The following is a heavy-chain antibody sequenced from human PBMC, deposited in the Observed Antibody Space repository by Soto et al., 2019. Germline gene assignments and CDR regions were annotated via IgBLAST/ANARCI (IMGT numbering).Heavy chain of an antibody. CDR3: ARGAYYYDSDY. J-gene: IGHJ4*02. Sequence: PSATLSLTCTVSGGSISSYYWSWIRQHPGKGLEWIGYIYYSGNTYYNPSLKSRVTISVDTSKNQFSLKLSSVTAADTAVYYCARGAYYYDSDYWGQGTLVTVSS. CDR2: IYYSGNT. D-gene: IGHD3-22*01. CDR1: GGSISSYY. V-gene: IGHV4-59*06.